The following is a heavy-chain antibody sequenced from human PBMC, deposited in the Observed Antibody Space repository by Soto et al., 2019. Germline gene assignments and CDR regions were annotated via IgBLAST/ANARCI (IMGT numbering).Heavy chain of an antibody. J-gene: IGHJ4*02. CDR3: ARQFDSDTSGYYYAY. Sequence: GASVKVSCKASGGTFSTYAISWVRQAPGQGLEWMGGIIPIFATANYAQKFQGRVTITADESTSTAYMGLSSLRSEDTAVYYCARQFDSDTSGYYYAYWGQGTLVTVSS. CDR1: GGTFSTYA. V-gene: IGHV1-69*13. CDR2: IIPIFATA. D-gene: IGHD3-22*01.